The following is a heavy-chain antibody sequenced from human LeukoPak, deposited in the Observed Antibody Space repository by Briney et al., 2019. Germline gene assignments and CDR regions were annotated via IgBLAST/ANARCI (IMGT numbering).Heavy chain of an antibody. Sequence: PETLSLTCAVYGGSFSGYYWSWIRQPPGKGLEWIGEINHSGSTNYNPSLKSRVTITVDTSKNQFSLKLSSVTAADTAVYYCARGRKAGFGSSWYRRYYGMDVWGQGTTVTVSS. CDR3: ARGRKAGFGSSWYRRYYGMDV. V-gene: IGHV4-34*01. D-gene: IGHD6-13*01. CDR1: GGSFSGYY. CDR2: INHSGST. J-gene: IGHJ6*02.